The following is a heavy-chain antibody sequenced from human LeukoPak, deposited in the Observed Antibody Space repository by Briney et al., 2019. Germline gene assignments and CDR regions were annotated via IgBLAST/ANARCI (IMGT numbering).Heavy chain of an antibody. Sequence: ASVKVSCKASGYTFTNYAVNWVRQAPGQGLEWMGWINTNTGNPTYAQGFTGRFVFSLDTSVSTAYLQISSLKAEDTAVYYCAREGRSGSSGYLANCGQGVLGTVSS. J-gene: IGHJ4*02. V-gene: IGHV7-4-1*02. CDR2: INTNTGNP. CDR1: GYTFTNYA. CDR3: AREGRSGSSGYLAN. D-gene: IGHD6-13*01.